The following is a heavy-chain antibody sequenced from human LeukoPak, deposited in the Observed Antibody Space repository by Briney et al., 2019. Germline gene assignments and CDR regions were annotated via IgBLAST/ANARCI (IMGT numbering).Heavy chain of an antibody. Sequence: ASVKVSCKASGYIFTDYYIHWVRQAPGQGLEWMGWINPYSGGTNYAQNFQGRATMTSDTSISTAYMEVSRLRSDDTAIYFCVRDRYYSGSSSDYWGQGTLVTVSS. J-gene: IGHJ4*02. V-gene: IGHV1-2*02. CDR1: GYIFTDYY. D-gene: IGHD1-26*01. CDR3: VRDRYYSGSSSDY. CDR2: INPYSGGT.